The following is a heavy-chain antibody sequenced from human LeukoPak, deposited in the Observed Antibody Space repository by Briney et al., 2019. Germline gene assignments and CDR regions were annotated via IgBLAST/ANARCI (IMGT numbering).Heavy chain of an antibody. CDR2: IGTAGDT. V-gene: IGHV3-13*01. CDR1: GFTFNNYD. J-gene: IGHJ4*02. Sequence: GGSLRLSCAASGFTFNNYDMHWVRQATGKGLEWVSGIGTAGDTFYPASVKGRFTISREDAKNSLYLQMNGLSPGDTAVYYCARSRATWGNIDYWGQEALVIVSS. CDR3: ARSRATWGNIDY. D-gene: IGHD3-16*01.